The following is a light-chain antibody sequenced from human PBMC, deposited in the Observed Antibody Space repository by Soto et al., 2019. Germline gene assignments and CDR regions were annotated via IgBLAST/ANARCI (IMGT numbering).Light chain of an antibody. V-gene: IGKV3-20*01. CDR3: QQYGSSPT. CDR1: QRISRN. CDR2: DAS. J-gene: IGKJ1*01. Sequence: LVLTQSPGTLSLSPGETATLSCRASQRISRNLAWYQQKPGQAPRLLIYDASTRATAIPARFSGSGSRTDFTLTISRLEPEDFAVYYCQQYGSSPTFGPGTKVDIK.